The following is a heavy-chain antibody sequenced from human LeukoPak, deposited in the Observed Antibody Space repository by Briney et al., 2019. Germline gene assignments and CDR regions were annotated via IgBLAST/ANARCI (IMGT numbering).Heavy chain of an antibody. J-gene: IGHJ6*03. CDR2: ITKNSNDI. Sequence: PGGSLRLSCVASGFTFNVYSMSWVRQAPGKGLEWVSYITKNSNDIYYADSAKGRFTISRDNAKNSLFLQMNNLRAEDTAVYYCARDPYSGSYGADYYYYMDVWGKGTTVTISS. CDR3: ARDPYSGSYGADYYYYMDV. CDR1: GFTFNVYS. D-gene: IGHD1-26*01. V-gene: IGHV3-48*01.